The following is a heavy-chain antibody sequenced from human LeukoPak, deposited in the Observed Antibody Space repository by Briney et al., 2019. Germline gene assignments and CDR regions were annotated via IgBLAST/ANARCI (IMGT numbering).Heavy chain of an antibody. Sequence: GGSLRLSCAASGFTFNSAWMNWVRHAPGKGLEWVGRIKSKIDGGTIDYTAPVKGRFTISRDDSKNTVYLQMNSLKTEDTVVYYCATQGYCSGNTCEAFDYWGQGTLVTVSS. J-gene: IGHJ4*02. CDR1: GFTFNSAW. D-gene: IGHD2-15*01. CDR2: IKSKIDGGTI. CDR3: ATQGYCSGNTCEAFDY. V-gene: IGHV3-15*01.